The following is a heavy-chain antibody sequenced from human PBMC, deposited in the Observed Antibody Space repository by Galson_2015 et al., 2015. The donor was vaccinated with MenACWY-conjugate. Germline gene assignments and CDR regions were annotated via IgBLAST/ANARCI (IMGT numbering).Heavy chain of an antibody. J-gene: IGHJ4*02. D-gene: IGHD3-16*02. Sequence: SLRLPCAASGFSFSTYWMHWVRQAPGKGLEWVAIIKSDGSEKYYVDSVKGRFTISRDNAKNSLYLQLNSLRAEDTAVYYCARSYRATDFDYWGQGTLVTVSS. CDR2: IKSDGSEK. V-gene: IGHV3-7*03. CDR3: ARSYRATDFDY. CDR1: GFSFSTYW.